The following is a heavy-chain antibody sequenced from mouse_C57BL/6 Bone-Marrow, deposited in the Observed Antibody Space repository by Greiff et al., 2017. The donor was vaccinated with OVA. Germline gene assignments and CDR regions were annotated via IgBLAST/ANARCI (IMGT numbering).Heavy chain of an antibody. CDR1: GYTFTSYW. Sequence: QVQLQQSGAELVKPGASVKMSCKASGYTFTSYWITWVKQRPGQGLEWIGDIYPGSGSTNYNEKFKGKATLTVDTSSSTANMQLSSLTSEDSAVYYCARTRKSNYWGQGTTLTVSS. J-gene: IGHJ2*01. V-gene: IGHV1-55*01. D-gene: IGHD1-3*01. CDR2: IYPGSGST. CDR3: ARTRKSNY.